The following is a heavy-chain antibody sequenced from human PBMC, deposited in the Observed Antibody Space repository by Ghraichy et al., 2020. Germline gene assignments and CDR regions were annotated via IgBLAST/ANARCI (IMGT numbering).Heavy chain of an antibody. Sequence: ESLNISCTVSSVSVSSPNYYWTWIRQPPGRELEWIASIYYSGSTNYNSSLMSRVTISLDTSKNQLSLTLTSVTASDTAVYYCARVFHYTMDVWGQGTTVTVAS. CDR1: SVSVSSPNYY. J-gene: IGHJ6*02. CDR2: IYYSGST. V-gene: IGHV4-61*01. CDR3: ARVFHYTMDV. D-gene: IGHD3-9*01.